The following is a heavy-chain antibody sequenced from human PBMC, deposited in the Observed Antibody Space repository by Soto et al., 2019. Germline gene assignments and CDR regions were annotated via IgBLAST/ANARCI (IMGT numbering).Heavy chain of an antibody. CDR2: ISGSGGST. CDR1: GFTFSSYA. CDR3: AKDPRYDFWSGYLYFDY. V-gene: IGHV3-23*01. Sequence: GGSLRLSCAVSGFTFSSYAMSWVRQAPGKGLEWVSAISGSGGSTYYADSVKGRFTISRDNSKNTLYLQMNSLRAEDTAVYYCAKDPRYDFWSGYLYFDYWGQGTLVTVSS. J-gene: IGHJ4*02. D-gene: IGHD3-3*01.